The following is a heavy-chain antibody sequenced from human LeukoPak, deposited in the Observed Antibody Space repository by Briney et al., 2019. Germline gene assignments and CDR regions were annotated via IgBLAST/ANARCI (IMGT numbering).Heavy chain of an antibody. CDR2: INPNSGGT. J-gene: IGHJ6*03. V-gene: IGHV1-2*02. CDR1: GYTFTCYY. Sequence: GASVKVSCKASGYTFTCYYMHWVRQAPGQGLEWMGWINPNSGGTNYAQKFQGRVTMTRDTSISTAYMELSRLRSDDTAVYYCARDQEQQLVAHYYYYYYMDVWGKGTTVTISS. CDR3: ARDQEQQLVAHYYYYYYMDV. D-gene: IGHD6-13*01.